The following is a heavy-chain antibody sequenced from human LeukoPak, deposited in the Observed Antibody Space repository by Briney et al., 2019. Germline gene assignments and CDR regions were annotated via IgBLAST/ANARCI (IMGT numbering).Heavy chain of an antibody. Sequence: GGSLRLSCAASGFTVSGTYMSWVRQAAGKGWEWVSTIFDAGRTTYADSVKGRFTISRDNYKNTLPLQMNSLRAEDTAVYYCARGVGGSYLFDYWGQGTLVTVSS. V-gene: IGHV3-53*01. CDR2: IFDAGRT. J-gene: IGHJ4*02. D-gene: IGHD1-26*01. CDR1: GFTVSGTY. CDR3: ARGVGGSYLFDY.